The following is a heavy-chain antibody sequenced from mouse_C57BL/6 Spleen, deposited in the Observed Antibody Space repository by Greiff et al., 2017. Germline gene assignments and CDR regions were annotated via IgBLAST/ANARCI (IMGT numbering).Heavy chain of an antibody. D-gene: IGHD2-2*01. J-gene: IGHJ2*01. CDR3: ARDRDVWLRNYFDY. CDR1: GYTFTDYY. Sequence: EVKLQESGPVLVKPGASVKMSCKASGYTFTDYYMNWVKQSHGKSLEWIGVINPYNGGTSYNQKFKGKATLTVDKSSSTAYMELNSLTSEDSAVYYCARDRDVWLRNYFDYWGQGTTLTVSS. V-gene: IGHV1-19*01. CDR2: INPYNGGT.